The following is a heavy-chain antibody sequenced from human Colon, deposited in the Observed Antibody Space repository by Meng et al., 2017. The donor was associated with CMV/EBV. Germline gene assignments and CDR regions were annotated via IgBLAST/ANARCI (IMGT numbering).Heavy chain of an antibody. D-gene: IGHD4-11*01. CDR3: AKASSNFPYYSMDV. Sequence: GESLKISCGASEFTFSAHYMDWVRQAPGKGLEWVSAISGGGTSTYYAASVKGRFTISRDNSNNTLFLQLSSLRADDTALYYCAKASSNFPYYSMDVWGQGTPVTVSS. J-gene: IGHJ6*02. V-gene: IGHV3-23*01. CDR1: EFTFSAHY. CDR2: ISGGGTST.